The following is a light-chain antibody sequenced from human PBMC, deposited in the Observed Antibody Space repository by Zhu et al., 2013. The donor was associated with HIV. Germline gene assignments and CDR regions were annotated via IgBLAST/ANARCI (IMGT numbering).Light chain of an antibody. CDR3: QQYNIWPYT. V-gene: IGKV3-15*01. Sequence: ERVMTQSPATLSVSPGERATLSCRASQSVGSNLAWYQQKVGLPPRLLIFSASSRASGIPVRFSGSGSGTDFTLTISGLQSEDFAVYFCQQYNIWPYTFGQGTKLEI. CDR2: SAS. J-gene: IGKJ2*01. CDR1: QSVGSN.